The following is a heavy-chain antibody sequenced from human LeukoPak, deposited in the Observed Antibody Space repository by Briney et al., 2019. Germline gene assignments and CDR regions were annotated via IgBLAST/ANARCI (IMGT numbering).Heavy chain of an antibody. D-gene: IGHD6-25*01. CDR3: ARAALT. CDR1: GGSINSSNNY. Sequence: SETLSLTCTVSGGSINSSNNYWSWIRQPPGKGLEWIGYTYYSGSPYYNPSLKSRVTISVDTSKNQFSLKLTSVNAADTAVYYCARAALTWGQGTLVIVSS. CDR2: TYYSGSP. V-gene: IGHV4-30-4*01. J-gene: IGHJ5*02.